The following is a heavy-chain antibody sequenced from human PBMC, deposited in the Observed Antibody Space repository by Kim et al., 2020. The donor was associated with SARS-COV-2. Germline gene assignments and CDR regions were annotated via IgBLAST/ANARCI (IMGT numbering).Heavy chain of an antibody. Sequence: SETLSLTCTVSGDSISISNWWNWVRQPPGKGLEWIGEVFHSGSTNYNPSLKSRVTISVDKSKNQFSLNLSSVTAADTAVYYCSYDSSGERDAFDIWGQGTMVTVSS. D-gene: IGHD3-22*01. CDR1: GDSISISNW. CDR2: VFHSGST. J-gene: IGHJ3*02. V-gene: IGHV4-4*02. CDR3: SYDSSGERDAFDI.